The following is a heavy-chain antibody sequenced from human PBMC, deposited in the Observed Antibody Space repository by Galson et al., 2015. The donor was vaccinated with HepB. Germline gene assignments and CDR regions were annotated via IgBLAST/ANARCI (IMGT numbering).Heavy chain of an antibody. CDR3: ARGHLFGGIVVVVAAPPDYGMDV. CDR2: MNPNSGNT. V-gene: IGHV1-8*01. D-gene: IGHD2-15*01. CDR1: GYTFTSYD. J-gene: IGHJ6*02. Sequence: SVKVSCKASGYTFTSYDINWVRQATGQGLEWMGWMNPNSGNTGYAQKFQGRVTMTRNTSISTAYMELSSLRSEDTAVYYCARGHLFGGIVVVVAAPPDYGMDVWGQGTTVTVSS.